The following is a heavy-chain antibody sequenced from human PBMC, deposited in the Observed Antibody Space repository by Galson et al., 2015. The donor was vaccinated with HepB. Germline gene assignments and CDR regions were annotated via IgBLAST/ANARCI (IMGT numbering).Heavy chain of an antibody. V-gene: IGHV1-46*03. CDR2: INPSGGST. J-gene: IGHJ3*02. Sequence: SVKVSCKASGYTFTSYYMHWVRQAPGQGLEWMGIINPSGGSTSYAQKFQGRVTMTRDTSTSTVYMELSSLRSEDTAVYYCARVGYCSGGSCPYDAFDIWGQGTMVTVSS. D-gene: IGHD2-15*01. CDR1: GYTFTSYY. CDR3: ARVGYCSGGSCPYDAFDI.